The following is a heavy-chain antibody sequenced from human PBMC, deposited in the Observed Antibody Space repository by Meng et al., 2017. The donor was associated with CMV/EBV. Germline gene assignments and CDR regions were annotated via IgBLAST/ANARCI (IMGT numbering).Heavy chain of an antibody. J-gene: IGHJ4*02. CDR2: INPNSAGT. Sequence: QVQLVESGRGVKKPVASWKVSCKASGYSFIGHYIHWVRQAPGQGLEWMGRINPNSAGTNYVEKFQGRVTMTRDTSNNIVYMELTRLTSDDTAVYYCTRSWIDSFTPDFDYWGQGTLVTVSS. D-gene: IGHD2-2*03. CDR1: GYSFIGHY. V-gene: IGHV1-2*06. CDR3: TRSWIDSFTPDFDY.